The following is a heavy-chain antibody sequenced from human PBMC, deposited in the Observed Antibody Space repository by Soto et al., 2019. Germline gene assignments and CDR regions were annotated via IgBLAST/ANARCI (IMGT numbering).Heavy chain of an antibody. D-gene: IGHD3-10*01. CDR2: IYNSGST. V-gene: IGHV4-59*01. CDR3: ARGPLWFGTYGMDV. J-gene: IGHJ6*02. Sequence: SETLSLTCTVSGGSISSYYWSWIRRPPGKGLEWIGYIYNSGSTHSNPSLQSRVTISVDTSKNQFSLKLSSVTAADTGIYYCARGPLWFGTYGMDVWGQGTTVTVSS. CDR1: GGSISSYY.